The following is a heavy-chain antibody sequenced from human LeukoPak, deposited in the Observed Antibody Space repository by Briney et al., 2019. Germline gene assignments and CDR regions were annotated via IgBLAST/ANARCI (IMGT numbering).Heavy chain of an antibody. CDR3: ARAAVGSPEYL. CDR2: IKPEGGEG. D-gene: IGHD6-19*01. V-gene: IGHV3-7*04. CDR1: GSAFSSNW. Sequence: GGPLRLSCAASGSAFSSNWMAWVRQAPGKGLEWVANIKPEGGEGYYVDSLKGRFTISRDNAENSLFLQMKSLRAEDTAVYYCARAAVGSPEYLWGEGTTVTVSS. J-gene: IGHJ6*04.